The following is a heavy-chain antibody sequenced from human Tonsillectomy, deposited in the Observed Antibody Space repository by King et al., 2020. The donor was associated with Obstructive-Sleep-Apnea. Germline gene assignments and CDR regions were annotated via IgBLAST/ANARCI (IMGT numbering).Heavy chain of an antibody. CDR3: AKEGKEEMATIGHFDS. J-gene: IGHJ4*02. D-gene: IGHD5-24*01. Sequence: VQLQESGPGLVKSSETLSLTCTVSGGSISSYYWSWIRQPPGKGLEWIGYIYYSGSTDYNPSLKSRVTISVDTSKNQFSLKLSSVTAADTAVYYCAKEGKEEMATIGHFDSLGQGTLVTVSS. CDR1: GGSISSYY. V-gene: IGHV4-59*01. CDR2: IYYSGST.